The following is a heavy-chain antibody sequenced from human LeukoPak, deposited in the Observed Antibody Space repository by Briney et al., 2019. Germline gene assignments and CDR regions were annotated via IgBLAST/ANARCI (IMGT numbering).Heavy chain of an antibody. CDR1: GGSISSYY. J-gene: IGHJ4*02. CDR2: IYYSGST. D-gene: IGHD3-22*01. CDR3: ASSPRHYYDSSGSPDYFDY. V-gene: IGHV4-59*01. Sequence: SETLPLTCTVSGGSISSYYWSWIRQPPGKGLEWIGYIYYSGSTNYNPSLKSRVTISVDTSKNQFSLKLSSVTAADTAVYYCASSPRHYYDSSGSPDYFDYWGQGTLVTVSS.